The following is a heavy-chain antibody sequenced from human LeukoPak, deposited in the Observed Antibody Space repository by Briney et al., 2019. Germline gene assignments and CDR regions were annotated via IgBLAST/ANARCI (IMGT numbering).Heavy chain of an antibody. D-gene: IGHD3-3*01. J-gene: IGHJ5*02. CDR1: GYSFTSYW. CDR3: ARLVRSYDFWSGSPRGWFDP. CDR2: IYPGDSDT. Sequence: GESLKISCKGSGYSFTSYWIGWVRQMPGKGLEWMGIIYPGDSDTRYSPSFQGQVTISADKSISTAYLQWSSLKASDTAMYYCARLVRSYDFWSGSPRGWFDPWGQGTLVTVSS. V-gene: IGHV5-51*01.